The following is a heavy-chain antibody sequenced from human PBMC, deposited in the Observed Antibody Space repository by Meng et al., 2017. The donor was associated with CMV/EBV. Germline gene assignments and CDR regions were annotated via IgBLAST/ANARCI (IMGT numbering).Heavy chain of an antibody. D-gene: IGHD6-13*01. CDR3: ARDRDMYSSSWYPFDY. V-gene: IGHV4-39*07. J-gene: IGHJ4*02. CDR2: IYYSGST. CDR1: GCSISSSSYY. Sequence: SETLSLTCTVSGCSISSSSYYWGWIRQPPGKGLEWIGSIYYSGSTYYNPSLKSRVTISVDTSKDQFSLKLSSVTAADTAVYYGARDRDMYSSSWYPFDYWGQGTLVTVSS.